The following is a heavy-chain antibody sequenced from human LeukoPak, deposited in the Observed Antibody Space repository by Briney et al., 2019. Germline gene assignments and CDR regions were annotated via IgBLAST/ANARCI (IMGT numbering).Heavy chain of an antibody. D-gene: IGHD6-13*01. CDR1: GYSFTTYW. J-gene: IGHJ4*02. V-gene: IGHV5-10-1*01. CDR2: IDPSDSYT. CDR3: ARHAKAYGSSCDY. Sequence: PGESLKISCKGSGYSFTTYWISWVRQMPGKGLEWMGRIDPSDSYTNYSPSFQGHVTISADKSFSTAYLQWTSLKASDTAMYYCARHAKAYGSSCDYWGQRTLVTVSS.